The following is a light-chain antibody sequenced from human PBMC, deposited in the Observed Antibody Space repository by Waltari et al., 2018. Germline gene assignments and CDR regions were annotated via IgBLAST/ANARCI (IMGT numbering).Light chain of an antibody. CDR2: DFT. V-gene: IGLV2-14*03. J-gene: IGLJ1*01. CDR3: ASYTADSTYV. CDR1: RSDVGGYDF. Sequence: HSALTQPASVSGSPGQSITISCTGTRSDVGGYDFVFWYRQHPGKAPKVIIFDFTQRPSGISDRFSGSKSGNTASLTISGLQADDEADYYCASYTADSTYVFGSGTTVTV.